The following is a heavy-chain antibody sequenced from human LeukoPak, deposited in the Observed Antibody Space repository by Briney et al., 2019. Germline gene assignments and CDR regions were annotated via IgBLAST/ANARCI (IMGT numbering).Heavy chain of an antibody. CDR2: LYYSGST. J-gene: IGHJ4*02. Sequence: SETLSLTCTVSGGSISSSSNYWGWIRQPPGKGLEWIGSLYYSGSTYYNPSLKSRVTISVDTSKNQFSLKLSSVTAADTAVYYCARLSGSYWPAGYWGQGTLVTVSS. V-gene: IGHV4-39*01. CDR3: ARLSGSYWPAGY. D-gene: IGHD1-26*01. CDR1: GGSISSSSNY.